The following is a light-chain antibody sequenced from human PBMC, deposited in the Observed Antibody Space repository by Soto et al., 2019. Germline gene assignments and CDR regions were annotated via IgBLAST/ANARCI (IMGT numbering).Light chain of an antibody. J-gene: IGKJ4*01. Sequence: DIQLIQSPATLSASVGDRITITCRASENIFKFLAWYQQRSGSAPNLLIYAASDLESGVPSRFSGSGSVTEFTLTIDNLQPEDFSTYYWHHDNTQSITFGGGTKVDVK. V-gene: IGKV1-5*01. CDR2: AAS. CDR1: ENIFKF. CDR3: HHDNTQSIT.